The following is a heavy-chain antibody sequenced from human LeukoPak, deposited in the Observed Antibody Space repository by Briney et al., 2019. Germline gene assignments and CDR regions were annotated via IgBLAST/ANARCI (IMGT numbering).Heavy chain of an antibody. CDR1: RFTFSSYA. J-gene: IGHJ4*02. Sequence: GGSLRLSCAASRFTFSSYAMSWVRQAPGKGLEWVSYISSSSSTIYYADSVKGRFTISRDNAKNSLYLQMNSLRAEDTAVYYCARDTFFDYWGQGTLVTVSS. V-gene: IGHV3-48*01. CDR2: ISSSSSTI. CDR3: ARDTFFDY. D-gene: IGHD3-16*01.